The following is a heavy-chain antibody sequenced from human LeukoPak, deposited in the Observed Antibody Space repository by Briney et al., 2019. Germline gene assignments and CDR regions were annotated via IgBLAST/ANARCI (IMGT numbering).Heavy chain of an antibody. J-gene: IGHJ3*02. CDR3: ARGVMDYGGNSAGDAFDI. Sequence: GASVKVSCKASGYTFTSYDINWVRQATGQGLEWMGWMNPNSGNTGYAQKFQGRVTMTRNTSINTAYMELSSLRSEDTAVYYCARGVMDYGGNSAGDAFDIWGQGTMVTVSS. D-gene: IGHD4-23*01. CDR2: MNPNSGNT. V-gene: IGHV1-8*01. CDR1: GYTFTSYD.